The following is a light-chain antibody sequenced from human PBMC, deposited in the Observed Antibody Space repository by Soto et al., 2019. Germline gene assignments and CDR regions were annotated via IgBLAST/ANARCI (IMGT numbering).Light chain of an antibody. CDR1: QGISSY. CDR2: AAS. CDR3: QQYYSFSRT. Sequence: AIRMTQSPSSFSASTGDRVTITCRASQGISSYLAWYQQKPGKAPKLLLSAASTLQSGVPSRFSGSGSGPDFSLTISFLQSEDFATYYCQQYYSFSRTFGRGTKVDIK. V-gene: IGKV1-8*01. J-gene: IGKJ1*01.